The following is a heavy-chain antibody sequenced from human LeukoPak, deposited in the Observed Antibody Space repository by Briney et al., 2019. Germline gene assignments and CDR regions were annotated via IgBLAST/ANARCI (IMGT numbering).Heavy chain of an antibody. CDR2: ISGSGETI. V-gene: IGHV3-23*01. CDR1: GFTFSDYP. D-gene: IGHD6-19*01. Sequence: GGSLRLSCAASGFTFSDYPMSWVRQAPGKGLEWVSVISGSGETIYYADSVKGRFTISRDNSRRTLYLQMNGLRADDTAVYYCAKDRTRGWYLGYDAFDVWAKGQWSPSLQ. CDR3: AKDRTRGWYLGYDAFDV. J-gene: IGHJ3*01.